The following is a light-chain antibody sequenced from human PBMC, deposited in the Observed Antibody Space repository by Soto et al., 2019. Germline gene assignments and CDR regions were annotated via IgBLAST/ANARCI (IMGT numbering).Light chain of an antibody. J-gene: IGLJ2*01. CDR2: DVS. CDR1: SSDVGGYNY. Sequence: QSALTQPASVSGSPGQSITISCTGTSSDVGGYNYVSWYQQHPGKAPKLMIYDVSNRPSGVSNRFSGSKSGNTASLTISGPQAEDEADYYSSSYTSSSTLGFGGVTKLTVL. CDR3: SSYTSSSTLG. V-gene: IGLV2-14*01.